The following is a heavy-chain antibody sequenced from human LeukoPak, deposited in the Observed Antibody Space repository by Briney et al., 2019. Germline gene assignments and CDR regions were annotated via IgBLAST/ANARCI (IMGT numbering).Heavy chain of an antibody. D-gene: IGHD3-9*01. CDR1: GYTFTSYA. V-gene: IGHV7-4-1*02. CDR3: AGTYYDILTGYYIASGYMDV. CDR2: INTNTGNP. Sequence: ASVKVSCKASGYTFTSYAMNWVRQAPGQGLEWMGWINTNTGNPTYAQGFTGRFVFSWDTSVSTAYLQISSLKAEDTAVYYCAGTYYDILTGYYIASGYMDVWGKGTTVTVSS. J-gene: IGHJ6*03.